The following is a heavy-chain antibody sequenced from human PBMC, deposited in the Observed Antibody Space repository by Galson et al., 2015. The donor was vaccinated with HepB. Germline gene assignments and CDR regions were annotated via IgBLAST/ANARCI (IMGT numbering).Heavy chain of an antibody. CDR2: ISSNGGST. D-gene: IGHD2-2*01. V-gene: IGHV3-64D*06. CDR1: GFTFSSYA. J-gene: IGHJ4*02. Sequence: SLRLSCAASGFTFSSYAMHWVRQAPGKGLEYVSAISSNGGSTYYADSVKGRFTISRDNSKNTLYLQMSSLRAEDTAVYYCVKGDCSSTSCYDDPPYYWGQGTLVTVSS. CDR3: VKGDCSSTSCYDDPPYY.